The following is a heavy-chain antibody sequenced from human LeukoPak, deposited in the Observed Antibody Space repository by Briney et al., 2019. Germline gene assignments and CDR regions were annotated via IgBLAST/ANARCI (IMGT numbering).Heavy chain of an antibody. V-gene: IGHV1-8*01. CDR2: MNPNSGNA. CDR3: ARGLGWETVTTPLDY. J-gene: IGHJ4*02. Sequence: ASVKVSCKASGYTFTSYDINWVRQVTGQGLEWVVWMNPNSGNAGYAQKFQGSVTMTRNTSISTAYMELSSLRSEDTAVYYCARGLGWETVTTPLDYWGQGTLVTVSS. D-gene: IGHD4-17*01. CDR1: GYTFTSYD.